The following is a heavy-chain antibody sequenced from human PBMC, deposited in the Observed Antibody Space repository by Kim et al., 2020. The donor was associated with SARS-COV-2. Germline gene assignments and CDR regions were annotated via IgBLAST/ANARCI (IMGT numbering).Heavy chain of an antibody. J-gene: IGHJ3*02. CDR3: AGSGYDERNAFDI. V-gene: IGHV1-46*01. Sequence: YAQKFQGRVTMTRDTATSTAYMELSSLRSEDTAVYYCAGSGYDERNAFDIWGQGTMVTVSS. D-gene: IGHD5-12*01.